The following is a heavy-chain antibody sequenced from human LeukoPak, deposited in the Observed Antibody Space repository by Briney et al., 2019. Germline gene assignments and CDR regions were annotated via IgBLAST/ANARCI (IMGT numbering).Heavy chain of an antibody. D-gene: IGHD2-2*01. J-gene: IGHJ5*02. V-gene: IGHV1-69*02. CDR2: IIPIPGIA. CDR1: GGTFSSYT. Sequence: SVKVSCKASGGTFSSYTISWVRQAPGQGLEWMGRIIPIPGIANYAQKFQGRVTITADKSTSTAYMELSSLRSEDTAVYYCARAGGFVVVPAAPAAGWFDPWGQGTLVTVSS. CDR3: ARAGGFVVVPAAPAAGWFDP.